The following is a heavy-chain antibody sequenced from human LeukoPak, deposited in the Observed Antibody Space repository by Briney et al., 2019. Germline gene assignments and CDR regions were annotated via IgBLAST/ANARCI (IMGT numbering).Heavy chain of an antibody. CDR1: GGSISSYY. Sequence: SETLSLTCTVSGGSISSYYWSWIRQPPGKGLEWIGYIYTSGSTNYNPSLKSRVTISVDTSKNQFSLKLSSVPAADAAVYYCARLTEGWWGQGALVTVSS. V-gene: IGHV4-4*09. CDR2: IYTSGST. D-gene: IGHD2-15*01. CDR3: ARLTEGW. J-gene: IGHJ4*02.